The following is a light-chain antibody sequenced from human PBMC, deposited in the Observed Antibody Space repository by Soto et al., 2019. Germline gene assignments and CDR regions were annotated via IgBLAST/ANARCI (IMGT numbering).Light chain of an antibody. Sequence: IQMTQSPSSLSASVGDRVTITCRASQSISGYLNWFQQKPGKAPKLLIYAASNLQSGVPSRFSGSRSGTDFTLTISSLQPEDSGTYYCQQSFSSPYTFGQGTKLEIK. J-gene: IGKJ2*01. V-gene: IGKV1-39*01. CDR1: QSISGY. CDR2: AAS. CDR3: QQSFSSPYT.